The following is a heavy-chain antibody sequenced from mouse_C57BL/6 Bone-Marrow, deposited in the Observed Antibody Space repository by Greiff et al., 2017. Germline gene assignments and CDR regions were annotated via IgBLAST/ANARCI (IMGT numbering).Heavy chain of an antibody. J-gene: IGHJ2*01. Sequence: VQLQQPGAALVKPGASVKLSCKASVYTFTSYWMQWVKQRPGQGLEWIGEIDPSDSYTNYNQKFKGKATLTVDTSSSTAYMQLSSLTSEDSAVYYCAIYFDYWGQGTTLTVSS. CDR3: AIYFDY. V-gene: IGHV1-50*01. CDR1: VYTFTSYW. CDR2: IDPSDSYT.